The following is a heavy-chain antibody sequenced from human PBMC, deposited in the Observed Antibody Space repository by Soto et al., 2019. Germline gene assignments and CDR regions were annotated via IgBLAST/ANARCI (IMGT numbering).Heavy chain of an antibody. V-gene: IGHV3-23*01. Sequence: PGGSLRLSCAASGFTFSSYAMSWVRQAPGKGLEWVSAISGSGGSTYYADSVKGRFTISRDNSKNTLYLQMNSLRAEDTAVYYCAKGGGISSSFAGTSVAHYYYYGMDVWGQGTTVTVSS. CDR1: GFTFSSYA. CDR3: AKGGGISSSFAGTSVAHYYYYGMDV. J-gene: IGHJ6*02. D-gene: IGHD6-13*01. CDR2: ISGSGGST.